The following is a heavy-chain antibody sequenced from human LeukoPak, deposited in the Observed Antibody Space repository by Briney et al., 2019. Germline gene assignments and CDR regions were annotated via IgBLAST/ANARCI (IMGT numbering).Heavy chain of an antibody. CDR2: IYSGGST. CDR1: GFTFSSYA. Sequence: GGSLRLSCAASGFTFSSYAMSWVRQAPGKGLEWVSVIYSGGSTYYADSVKGGFTISRDNSKNTLYLQMNSLRAEDTAVYYCARVAAGHFDYWGQGTLVTVSS. J-gene: IGHJ4*02. V-gene: IGHV3-66*01. D-gene: IGHD6-13*01. CDR3: ARVAAGHFDY.